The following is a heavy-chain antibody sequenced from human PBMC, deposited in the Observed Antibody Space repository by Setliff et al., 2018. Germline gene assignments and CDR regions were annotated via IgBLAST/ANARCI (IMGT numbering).Heavy chain of an antibody. Sequence: PSETLSLTCAVYGGSFSGYYWSWIRQPPGKGLEWIGEINHSGSTIYNPSLKSRVTISVDTSKNQFSLKLSSVTAADTAVYYCARHPSGNYGIWFDPWGQGTLVTVSS. CDR3: ARHPSGNYGIWFDP. D-gene: IGHD4-17*01. V-gene: IGHV4-34*01. CDR2: INHSGST. J-gene: IGHJ5*02. CDR1: GGSFSGYY.